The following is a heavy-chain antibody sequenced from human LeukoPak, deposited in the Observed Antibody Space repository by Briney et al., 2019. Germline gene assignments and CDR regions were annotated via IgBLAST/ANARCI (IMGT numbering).Heavy chain of an antibody. J-gene: IGHJ5*01. CDR3: ARDKGWGYRSESWFDS. V-gene: IGHV4-4*07. CDR2: IYTSGST. Sequence: KTSETLSLTCTVSGGSISSYNWSWIRQPAGKGLEWIGRIYTSGSTNYNPSLKSRVTMSVDTSKNQFSLKLSSVTAADTAVYYCARDKGWGYRSESWFDSWGQGTLVTVSS. CDR1: GGSISSYN. D-gene: IGHD5-18*01.